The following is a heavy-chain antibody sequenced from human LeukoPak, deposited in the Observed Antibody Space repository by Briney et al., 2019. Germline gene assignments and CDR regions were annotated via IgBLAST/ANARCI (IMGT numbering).Heavy chain of an antibody. V-gene: IGHV3-74*01. CDR1: GFSFSSSW. Sequence: GGSLRLSCAASGFSFSSSWMHCVRQVPGEGLGWVSRINDDETSTTYAESVKGRFTISRDNAKNTLFLQMNSLRAEDTAVYYCATTGSGSYYDYWGQGTLVTVSS. CDR3: ATTGSGSYYDY. CDR2: INDDETST. D-gene: IGHD1-26*01. J-gene: IGHJ4*02.